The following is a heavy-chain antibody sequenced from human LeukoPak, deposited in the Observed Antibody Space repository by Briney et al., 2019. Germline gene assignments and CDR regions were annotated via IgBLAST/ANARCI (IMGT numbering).Heavy chain of an antibody. Sequence: PGGSLRLSCAASGFTFSSYSMNWVRQAPGKGLEWVSSISSSSSYIYYADSVKGRFTISRDNAKNSLYLQMISLRAEDTAVYYCARDHGSGSTPLFDYWGQGTLVTVSS. V-gene: IGHV3-21*01. CDR3: ARDHGSGSTPLFDY. D-gene: IGHD3-10*01. CDR1: GFTFSSYS. CDR2: ISSSSSYI. J-gene: IGHJ4*02.